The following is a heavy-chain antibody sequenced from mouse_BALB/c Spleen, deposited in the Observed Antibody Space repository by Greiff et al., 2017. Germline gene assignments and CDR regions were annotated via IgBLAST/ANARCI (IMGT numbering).Heavy chain of an antibody. Sequence: QVQLQQSGAELVKPGASVKLSCKASGYTFTSYYMYWVKQRPGQGLEWIGEINPSNGGTNFNEKFKSKATLTVDKSSSTAYMQLSSLTSEDSAVYYCTREGLPYAMDYWGQGTSVTVSS. J-gene: IGHJ4*01. CDR2: INPSNGGT. V-gene: IGHV1S81*02. CDR1: GYTFTSYY. D-gene: IGHD2-4*01. CDR3: TREGLPYAMDY.